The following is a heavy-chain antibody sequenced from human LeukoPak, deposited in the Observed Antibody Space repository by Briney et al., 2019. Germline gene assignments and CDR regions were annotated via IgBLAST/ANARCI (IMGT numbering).Heavy chain of an antibody. CDR3: ARCGAPIQPFDY. J-gene: IGHJ4*02. Sequence: SVKVSCKASGATFSSYAISWVRQAPGQGLEWMGGIIPIFGTANYAQKFQGRVTITADESTSTAYMALSRLTSEATAVSYCARCGAPIQPFDYWGQGTLVTVSS. D-gene: IGHD5-18*01. CDR2: IIPIFGTA. V-gene: IGHV1-69*13. CDR1: GATFSSYA.